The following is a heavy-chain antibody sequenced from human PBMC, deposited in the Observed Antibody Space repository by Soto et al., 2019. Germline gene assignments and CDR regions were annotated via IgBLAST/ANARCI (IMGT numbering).Heavy chain of an antibody. V-gene: IGHV1-46*01. D-gene: IGHD6-13*01. CDR3: AIRGDSSSWYSY. CDR1: GYTFTSYY. J-gene: IGHJ4*02. Sequence: ASVKVSCKASGYTFTSYYMHWVRQAPGQGLEWMGIINPSGSTTYAQKFQGRVTMTRDTSTSTVYMELSSLRSEDTAVYYCAIRGDSSSWYSYWGQGTLVTVSS. CDR2: INPSGST.